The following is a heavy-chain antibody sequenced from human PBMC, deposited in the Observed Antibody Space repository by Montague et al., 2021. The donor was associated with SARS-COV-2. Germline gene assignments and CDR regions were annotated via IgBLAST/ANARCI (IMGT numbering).Heavy chain of an antibody. D-gene: IGHD6-13*01. CDR1: GGSLSSSSYY. J-gene: IGHJ4*02. CDR3: ARPQQQLAFDY. V-gene: IGHV4-39*01. CDR2: FFYSGCT. Sequence: SETLSLTCTVSGGSLSSSSYYWGWIRQPPGKGLEWVGSFFYSGCTYYNPSLKSRVTISVDTSKNQFSLKLSSVTAADTAVYYCARPQQQLAFDYWGQGTLVTVSS.